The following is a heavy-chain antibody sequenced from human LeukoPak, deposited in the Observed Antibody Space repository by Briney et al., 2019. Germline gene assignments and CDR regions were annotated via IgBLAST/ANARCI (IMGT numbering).Heavy chain of an antibody. V-gene: IGHV4-59*08. Sequence: SETLSLTCTVSGGSISSYYWSWIRQPPGKGLEWIGYIYYSGSTNYNPSLKSRVTISVDTSKNQFSLKLSSVTAADTAVYYCVRRPIWFGELLPYAFDIWGQGTMVTVSS. D-gene: IGHD3-10*01. J-gene: IGHJ3*02. CDR2: IYYSGST. CDR3: VRRPIWFGELLPYAFDI. CDR1: GGSISSYY.